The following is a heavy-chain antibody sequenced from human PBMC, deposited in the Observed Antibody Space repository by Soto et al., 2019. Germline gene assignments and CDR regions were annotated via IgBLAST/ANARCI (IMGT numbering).Heavy chain of an antibody. V-gene: IGHV3-20*04. CDR2: INWDGTSI. Sequence: EVQLVESGGGVVRPGGSLRLFCTASGFTFDHYGMSWVRQGPGKGLEWVATINWDGTSIGYADSVKGRFTISRDNAKNSLYLQMNSLRAEDTASYYCARDLSITAEPFDCWGQGTLVTVSS. CDR3: ARDLSITAEPFDC. CDR1: GFTFDHYG. J-gene: IGHJ4*02. D-gene: IGHD3-10*01.